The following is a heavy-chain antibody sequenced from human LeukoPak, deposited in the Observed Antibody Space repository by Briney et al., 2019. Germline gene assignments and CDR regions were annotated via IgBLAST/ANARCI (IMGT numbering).Heavy chain of an antibody. CDR3: ARDHTVDGLVFDY. CDR1: GFTFSDFW. CDR2: IKQDGSEK. D-gene: IGHD6-19*01. V-gene: IGHV3-7*01. Sequence: GGSLRLSCAASGFTFSDFWMNWVRQAPGKGLEWVASIKQDGSEKYYVDSVKGRFSISRDNAKNSLHLQMNSLRAEDTAVYYCARDHTVDGLVFDYWGQGILVTVSS. J-gene: IGHJ4*02.